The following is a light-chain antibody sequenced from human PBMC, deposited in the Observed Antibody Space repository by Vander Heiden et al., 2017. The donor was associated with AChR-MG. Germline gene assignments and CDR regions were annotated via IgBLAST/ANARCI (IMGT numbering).Light chain of an antibody. CDR3: QSFDNILSGAV. Sequence: QSVLTQPPSVSGAPGQRVTISCTGSGSNIGAGFDVHWYQQLPGTAHKRRRCGNTNRPSGAPDRFAGSMSGTSDSLAISGLQAEDEADDDCQSFDNILSGAVFGGGTKLTVL. CDR2: GNT. CDR1: GSNIGAGFD. V-gene: IGLV1-40*01. J-gene: IGLJ2*01.